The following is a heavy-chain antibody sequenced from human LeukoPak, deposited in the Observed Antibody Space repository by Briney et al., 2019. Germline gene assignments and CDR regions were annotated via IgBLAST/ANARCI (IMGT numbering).Heavy chain of an antibody. CDR1: GFTFSSYE. V-gene: IGHV3-48*03. J-gene: IGHJ4*02. CDR2: ISSTGTYI. Sequence: PGGSLRLSCAAPGFTFSSYEMNWVRQAPGKGLEWVSYISSTGTYIYYADSVKGRFTISRDNAKNSLYLQMNSLRAEDTAVYYCASGDYDLYDYWGQGTLVTVSS. CDR3: ASGDYDLYDY. D-gene: IGHD3-3*01.